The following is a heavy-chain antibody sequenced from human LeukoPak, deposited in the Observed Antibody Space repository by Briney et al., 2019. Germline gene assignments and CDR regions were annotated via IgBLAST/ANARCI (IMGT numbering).Heavy chain of an antibody. V-gene: IGHV3-7*01. D-gene: IGHD3-3*01. J-gene: IGHJ4*02. CDR1: GFTFSSYW. CDR3: ARFTIFEQFDY. CDR2: IKQDGSEK. Sequence: GGSLRLSCAASGFTFSSYWMSWVRQAPGKGLEWVANIKQDGSEKYYVDSVKGRFTISRDNAKNSLYLQMNSLGAEDTAVYYCARFTIFEQFDYWGQGTLVTVSS.